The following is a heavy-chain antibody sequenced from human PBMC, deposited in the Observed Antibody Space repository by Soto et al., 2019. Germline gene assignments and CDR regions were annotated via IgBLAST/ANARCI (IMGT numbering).Heavy chain of an antibody. CDR1: SGSISSSNW. J-gene: IGHJ4*02. D-gene: IGHD4-17*01. CDR2: IYHSGST. Sequence: QVQLQESGPGLVKPSGTLSLTCAVSSGSISSSNWWSWVRQPPGKGLEWIGEIYHSGSTNYNPSLKSRATISVDKSKNQFSLKLSSVTAADTAVYYCARVGLYGDYGPGVFDYWGQGTLVTVSS. CDR3: ARVGLYGDYGPGVFDY. V-gene: IGHV4-4*02.